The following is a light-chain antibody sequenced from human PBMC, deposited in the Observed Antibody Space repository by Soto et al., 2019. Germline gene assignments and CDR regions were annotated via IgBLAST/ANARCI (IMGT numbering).Light chain of an antibody. CDR3: QQSNKWPYT. CDR2: DAS. CDR1: QSVSAN. Sequence: EIVMTQSPATLSVSPVERATLSCMASQSVSANLAWYQQKPGQAPRLLIYDASTRATGIPARFSGSGSGTDFTLTISSLQSEDFAVYYCQQSNKWPYTFGQGTRLEI. V-gene: IGKV3-15*01. J-gene: IGKJ5*01.